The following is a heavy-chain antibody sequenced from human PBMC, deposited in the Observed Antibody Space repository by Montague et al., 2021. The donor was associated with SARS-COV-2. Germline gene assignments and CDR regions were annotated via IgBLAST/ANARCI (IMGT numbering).Heavy chain of an antibody. J-gene: IGHJ5*02. D-gene: IGHD2/OR15-2a*01. CDR3: ARRGFYFWFDP. V-gene: IGHV1-18*01. CDR2: VSAYNGDT. CDR1: GYTFTSYG. Sequence: SVKVSCKASGYTFTSYGISWVRQAPGQGLEWMGWVSAYNGDTHYAQKLQDRVTTTTVTSTSTAYMELRSLTSDDTAMYYCARRGFYFWFDPRGQGTLATVSS.